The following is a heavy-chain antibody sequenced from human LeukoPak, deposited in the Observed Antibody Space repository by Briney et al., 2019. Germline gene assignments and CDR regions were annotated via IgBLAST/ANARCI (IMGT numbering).Heavy chain of an antibody. CDR3: ARDYGGNSDAFDI. D-gene: IGHD4-23*01. CDR1: GFTFSSYS. J-gene: IGHJ3*02. CDR2: ISSSSSYI. V-gene: IGHV3-21*01. Sequence: AGGSLRLSCAASGFTFSSYSMNWVRQAPGKGLEWVSSISSSSSYIYYADSVKGRFTISRDNAKNSLYLQMNSLRAEDTAVYYCARDYGGNSDAFDIWGQGTMVTVSS.